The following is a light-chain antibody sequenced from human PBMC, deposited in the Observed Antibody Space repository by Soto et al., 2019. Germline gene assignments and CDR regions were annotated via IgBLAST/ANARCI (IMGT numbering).Light chain of an antibody. Sequence: DIVMTQSPLSLPVTLGEPASISCMSSQSLLDSNGYNYLNWFLQKPGQSPQLLIYLGSTRASGVPDRFSGSGSGTAFTLKISSVEAEDVGIYYCMQTRQTPTFGQGTKVDI. J-gene: IGKJ1*01. V-gene: IGKV2-28*01. CDR3: MQTRQTPT. CDR2: LGS. CDR1: QSLLDSNGYNY.